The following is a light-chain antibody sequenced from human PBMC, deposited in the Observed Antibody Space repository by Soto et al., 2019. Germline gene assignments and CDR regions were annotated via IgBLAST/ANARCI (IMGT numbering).Light chain of an antibody. CDR3: QKYDIAPRT. Sequence: DIQMTQSPSSLSASVGDRVTITCRASQDINNYLAWYQQRPGKVPKLLIYAASTLQSGVPSRFSGSGSGTDFTLTISSLHPEDVATYYCQKYDIAPRTFGGGTKVEIK. CDR1: QDINNY. J-gene: IGKJ4*01. V-gene: IGKV1-27*01. CDR2: AAS.